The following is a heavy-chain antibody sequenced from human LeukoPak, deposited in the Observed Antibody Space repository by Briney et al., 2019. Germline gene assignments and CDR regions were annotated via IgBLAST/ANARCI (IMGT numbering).Heavy chain of an antibody. Sequence: GASVKVSCKASGGTFSSYAISWVRQAPGQGLEWMGWISAYNGNTNYAQKLQGRVTMTTDTSTSTAYMELRSLRSDDTAVYYCARDSTSRITIFGVALSLDYWGQGTLVTVSS. CDR3: ARDSTSRITIFGVALSLDY. V-gene: IGHV1-18*01. J-gene: IGHJ4*02. CDR2: ISAYNGNT. CDR1: GGTFSSYA. D-gene: IGHD3-3*01.